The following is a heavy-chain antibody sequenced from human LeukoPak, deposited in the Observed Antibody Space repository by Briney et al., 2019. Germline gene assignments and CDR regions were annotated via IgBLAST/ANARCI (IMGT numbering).Heavy chain of an antibody. D-gene: IGHD4-23*01. CDR1: GFTFSSYA. Sequence: GESLSLSCAASGFTFSSYAMHWVRQAPGKGLEWVAVISYDGSNKYYADSVKGRFTISRDNSKTTLYLQMNSLRAEDTAVYYCAREGTTVADAFDIWGQGTMVTVSS. CDR2: ISYDGSNK. V-gene: IGHV3-30*04. J-gene: IGHJ3*02. CDR3: AREGTTVADAFDI.